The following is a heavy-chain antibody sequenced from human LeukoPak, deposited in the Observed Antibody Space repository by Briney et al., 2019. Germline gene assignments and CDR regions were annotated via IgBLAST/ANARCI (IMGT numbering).Heavy chain of an antibody. V-gene: IGHV4-59*08. CDR3: ARHVIGDHFDY. Sequence: PSETLSLTCTVSGGSISSYYWSWIRQPPGKGLEWIGYIYYSGSTNYNPSLKSRATTSVDTSKNQFSLKLSSVTAADTAVYYCARHVIGDHFDYWGQGTLVTVSS. CDR1: GGSISSYY. D-gene: IGHD4-17*01. J-gene: IGHJ4*02. CDR2: IYYSGST.